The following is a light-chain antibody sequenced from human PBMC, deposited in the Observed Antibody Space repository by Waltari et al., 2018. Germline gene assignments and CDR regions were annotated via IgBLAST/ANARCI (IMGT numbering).Light chain of an antibody. V-gene: IGLV1-44*01. J-gene: IGLJ1*01. CDR2: SNN. CDR1: SSNVRSIT. Sequence: QSVLTQPPSASGTPGQRVTISCSGRSSNVRSITVTWYQQLPGTAPKLLIYSNNQRPSGVPDRFSVSKSGTSASLAISGLQSEDEADYYCATWDDSLNAYVFGTGTKVTVL. CDR3: ATWDDSLNAYV.